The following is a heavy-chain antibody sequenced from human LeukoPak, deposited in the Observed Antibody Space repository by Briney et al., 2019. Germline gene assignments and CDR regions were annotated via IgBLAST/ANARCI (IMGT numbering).Heavy chain of an antibody. V-gene: IGHV4-59*01. CDR1: GGSISSYY. Sequence: SETLSLTCTVSGGSISSYYWSWIRQPPGKGLEWIGYIYYSGSTNYNPSLKSRVTISVDTSKNQFSLKLSSVTAADTAVYYCARVAYLVSYYYYMDVWGKGTTVTISS. CDR2: IYYSGST. CDR3: ARVAYLVSYYYYMDV. J-gene: IGHJ6*03. D-gene: IGHD2/OR15-2a*01.